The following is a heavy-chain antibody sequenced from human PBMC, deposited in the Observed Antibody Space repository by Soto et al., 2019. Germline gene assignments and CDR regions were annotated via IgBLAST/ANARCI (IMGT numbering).Heavy chain of an antibody. Sequence: LRLSCAASGFTFSSYAMSWVRQAPGKGLEWVSIITSDGRTYYADSVKGRLTISRDNSKNTVYLQMNSLRAEDTAVYYCAKDYSTVTTDPLSVVLFDYWGQGALVTVYS. V-gene: IGHV3-23*01. D-gene: IGHD4-17*01. CDR1: GFTFSSYA. CDR2: ITSDGRT. J-gene: IGHJ4*02. CDR3: AKDYSTVTTDPLSVVLFDY.